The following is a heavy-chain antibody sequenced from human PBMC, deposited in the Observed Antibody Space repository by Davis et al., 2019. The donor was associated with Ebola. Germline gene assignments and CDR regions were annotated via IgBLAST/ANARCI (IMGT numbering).Heavy chain of an antibody. CDR2: ISGSGDST. V-gene: IGHV3-23*01. CDR3: ARVRHYGMDV. J-gene: IGHJ6*02. CDR1: GFTFNSSA. Sequence: GGSLRLSCAASGFTFNSSAMNWVRQAPGKGLEWVSSISGSGDSTYYADSLKGRFTISRDNSKNMLYLQMNSLRVEDTAVYYCARVRHYGMDVWGQGTTVTVSS.